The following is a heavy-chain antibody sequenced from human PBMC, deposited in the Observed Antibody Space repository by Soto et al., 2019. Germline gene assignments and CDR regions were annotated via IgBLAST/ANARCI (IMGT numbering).Heavy chain of an antibody. J-gene: IGHJ6*02. Sequence: PGGSLRLSCEASRFRFSDYYMSWVRQAPGKGLEWVSFISSSGTTIYYADSVKGRFTISRDNAKNSPFLQMNSLRVEDTAVYYCASSEGNYYYYGMDVWGQGTTVTVSS. CDR2: ISSSGTTI. CDR3: ASSEGNYYYYGMDV. V-gene: IGHV3-11*01. CDR1: RFRFSDYY.